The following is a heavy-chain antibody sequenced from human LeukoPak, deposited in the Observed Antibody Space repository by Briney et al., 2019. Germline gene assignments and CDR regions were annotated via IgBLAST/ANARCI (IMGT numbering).Heavy chain of an antibody. CDR3: ARDYGDNYFDY. D-gene: IGHD4-17*01. Sequence: ASVKVSCKASGYSFTAQYMHWLRQAPGQGLEWMGWINPNNGDTKYAQSFLGRVIMTRDPSTTTAYMELSSLRSDDTAVYYCARDYGDNYFDYWGQGTLVTVSS. CDR1: GYSFTAQY. V-gene: IGHV1-2*02. J-gene: IGHJ4*02. CDR2: INPNNGDT.